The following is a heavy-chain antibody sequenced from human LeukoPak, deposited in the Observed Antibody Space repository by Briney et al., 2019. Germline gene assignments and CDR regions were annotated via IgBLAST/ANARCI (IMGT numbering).Heavy chain of an antibody. V-gene: IGHV3-48*03. J-gene: IGHJ4*02. CDR3: ARDGTYPY. Sequence: GGSLRLSCAASGFTFDTSEMNWVRQAPGKGLEWISYISSRANTIYYADSVKGLFTISRDNAKNSLYLQMNSLRADDTAVYYCARDGTYPYWGQGTPVTVSS. D-gene: IGHD6-13*01. CDR1: GFTFDTSE. CDR2: ISSRANTI.